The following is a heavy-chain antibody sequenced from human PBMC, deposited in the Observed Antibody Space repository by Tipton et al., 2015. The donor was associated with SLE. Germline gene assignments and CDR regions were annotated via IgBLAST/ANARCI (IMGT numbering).Heavy chain of an antibody. CDR1: GGSFSGYY. CDR3: GRRRYCSDGRRRYFDL. J-gene: IGHJ2*01. D-gene: IGHD2-15*01. CDR2: INQGGST. V-gene: IGHV4-34*01. Sequence: TLSLTCAVYGGSFSGYYWSWIRQPPGKGLEWIGEINQGGSTNFNPSLKSRVTISVDTSKNQFSLKLSSVAAADTAVYFCGRRRYCSDGRRRYFDLWGRGTLVSVSS.